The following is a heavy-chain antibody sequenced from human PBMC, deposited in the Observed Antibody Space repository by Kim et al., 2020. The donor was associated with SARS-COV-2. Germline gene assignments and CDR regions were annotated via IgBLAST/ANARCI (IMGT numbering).Heavy chain of an antibody. Sequence: TNVNAALRSRVTISVYTSKNQVSLRLTSVTAADTAVYYCARTNDPTVKFDYWGQGTLVTVSS. D-gene: IGHD4-17*01. CDR2: T. J-gene: IGHJ4*02. CDR3: ARTNDPTVKFDY. V-gene: IGHV4-4*09.